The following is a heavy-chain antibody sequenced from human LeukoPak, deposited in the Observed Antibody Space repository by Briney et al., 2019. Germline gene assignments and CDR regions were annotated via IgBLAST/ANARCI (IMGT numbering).Heavy chain of an antibody. D-gene: IGHD3-22*01. Sequence: SETLSLTCAVYGGSFSGYYWSWIRQPPGKGLEWIGEINHSGSTNYNPSLKSRVTMSVDTSKNQFSLKLSSVTAADTAVYYCARDSDSSGLSFDYWGQGTLVTVSS. V-gene: IGHV4-34*01. CDR1: GGSFSGYY. J-gene: IGHJ4*02. CDR2: INHSGST. CDR3: ARDSDSSGLSFDY.